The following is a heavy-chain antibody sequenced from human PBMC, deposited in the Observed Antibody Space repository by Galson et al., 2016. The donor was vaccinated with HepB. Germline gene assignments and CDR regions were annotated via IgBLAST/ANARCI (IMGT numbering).Heavy chain of an antibody. J-gene: IGHJ6*02. CDR3: ARERYYDFSRGQGTDYYYGMDV. V-gene: IGHV1-46*01. Sequence: SVKVSCKASGYTFIGYYLHWVRQAPGQGLGWMGIINPSGGSTSYAQKFQGRFTMTRDTSTTTVYMELSSLRSEDTAVYYCARERYYDFSRGQGTDYYYGMDVWGQGTTVTVSS. CDR2: INPSGGST. D-gene: IGHD3-3*01. CDR1: GYTFIGYY.